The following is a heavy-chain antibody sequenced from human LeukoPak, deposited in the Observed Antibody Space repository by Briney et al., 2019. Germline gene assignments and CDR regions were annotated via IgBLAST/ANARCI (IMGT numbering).Heavy chain of an antibody. D-gene: IGHD7-27*01. CDR3: ARDGEIADPVRYYYYYMDV. CDR1: GGTFSSYA. V-gene: IGHV1-69*13. CDR2: IIPIFGTA. Sequence: SVKVSCKASGGTFSSYAISWVRQAPGQGLEWMGGIIPIFGTANYAQKFQGRVTITADESTSTAYMELSSLRSEDTAVYYCARDGEIADPVRYYYYYMDVWGKGTTVTVSS. J-gene: IGHJ6*03.